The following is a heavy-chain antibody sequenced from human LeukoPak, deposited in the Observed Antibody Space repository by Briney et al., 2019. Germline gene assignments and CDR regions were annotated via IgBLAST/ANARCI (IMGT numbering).Heavy chain of an antibody. Sequence: ASVKVSCKTSGYTFAGYGISWVRQAPGQGLEWMGRISTYNGNTKHAQKLQGRITLTTDTSTSTAYMELRSLRADDTAVYYCARDQGWVDAFDFWGQGTLITISS. CDR2: ISTYNGNT. V-gene: IGHV1-18*01. D-gene: IGHD6-19*01. J-gene: IGHJ3*01. CDR3: ARDQGWVDAFDF. CDR1: GYTFAGYG.